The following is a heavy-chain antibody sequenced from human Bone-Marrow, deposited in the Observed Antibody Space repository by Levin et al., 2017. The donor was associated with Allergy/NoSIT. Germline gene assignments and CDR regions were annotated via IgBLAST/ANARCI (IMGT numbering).Heavy chain of an antibody. CDR2: IYPGDSDT. CDR3: ARLTTSFHAFEI. V-gene: IGHV5-51*01. Sequence: GGSLRLSCKGSGSSFTTYWIGWVRQMPGKGLEWMGIIYPGDSDTRYSPSFQGQVTISADKSISTAFLQWSSLKASDTAMYYCARLTTSFHAFEIWGQGTMVTVSS. J-gene: IGHJ3*02. CDR1: GSSFTTYW. D-gene: IGHD2/OR15-2a*01.